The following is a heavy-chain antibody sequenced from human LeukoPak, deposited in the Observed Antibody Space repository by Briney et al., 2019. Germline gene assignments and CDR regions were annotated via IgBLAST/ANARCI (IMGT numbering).Heavy chain of an antibody. CDR2: IYHSGST. V-gene: IGHV4-39*01. CDR3: ARAGRRKISGSYRYFDY. D-gene: IGHD3-22*01. Sequence: SETLSLTCTVSGGSISSSSYYWGWIRQPPGKGLEWIGSIYHSGSTYYNPSLESRVTISVDTSKNQLSLRLSSVTAADTAVYYCARAGRRKISGSYRYFDYWGQGTLVTVSS. J-gene: IGHJ4*02. CDR1: GGSISSSSYY.